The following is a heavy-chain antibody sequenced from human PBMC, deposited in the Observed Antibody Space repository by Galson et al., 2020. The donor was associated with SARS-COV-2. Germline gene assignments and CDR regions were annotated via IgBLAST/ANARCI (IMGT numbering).Heavy chain of an antibody. D-gene: IGHD3-10*01. CDR3: ARGRGPYFGTFDL. Sequence: SQASETLSLTCAVYGGSFSGYFWSWIRQPPGKGLEWIGEISHSGSTTYNPSLRSRLTISLDTSKNQFFLHLTSVTAADTAVYYCARGRGPYFGTFDLWGQGTAVIVSS. V-gene: IGHV4-34*01. J-gene: IGHJ3*01. CDR2: ISHSGST. CDR1: GGSFSGYF.